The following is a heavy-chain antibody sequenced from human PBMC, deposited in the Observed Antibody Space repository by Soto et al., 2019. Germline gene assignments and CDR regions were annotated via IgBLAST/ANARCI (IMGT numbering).Heavy chain of an antibody. Sequence: QPGGSLRLSCAASGFTFRSYWMSWVRQAPGKGLEWVANIKQDGSEKYHVDSVKGRFTISRDNARKSLYLQMDGLRVEDTAVYFCAKDGPDDSSGYFSFDYWGQGALVTVSS. D-gene: IGHD3-22*01. J-gene: IGHJ4*02. CDR1: GFTFRSYW. V-gene: IGHV3-7*03. CDR3: AKDGPDDSSGYFSFDY. CDR2: IKQDGSEK.